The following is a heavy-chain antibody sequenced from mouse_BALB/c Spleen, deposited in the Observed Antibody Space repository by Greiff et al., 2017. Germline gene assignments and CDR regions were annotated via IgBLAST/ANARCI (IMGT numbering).Heavy chain of an antibody. J-gene: IGHJ3*01. D-gene: IGHD1-1*01. V-gene: IGHV2-6-5*01. Sequence: VKLVESGPGLVAPSQSLSITCTVSGFSLTDYGVSWIRQPPGKGLEWLGVIWGGGSTYYNSALKSRLSISKDNSKSQVFLKMNSLQTDDTAMYYCANLLLRSPWFAYWGQGTLVTVSA. CDR3: ANLLLRSPWFAY. CDR1: GFSLTDYG. CDR2: IWGGGST.